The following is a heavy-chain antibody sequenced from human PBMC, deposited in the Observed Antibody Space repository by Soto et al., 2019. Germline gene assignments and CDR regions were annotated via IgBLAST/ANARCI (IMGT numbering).Heavy chain of an antibody. CDR2: TYYRSMRYN. D-gene: IGHD6-13*01. Sequence: SQTLSLSCAISGDSVYINSASCNSIRQSRSSGLEWLGMTYYRSMRYNDYAVSVKGRITNIPDTSKNQFSLQLISVQTKDTAVDYCASDALYSSSWYIEGCCYYCGMDVWGQGTTVTVSS. J-gene: IGHJ6*02. V-gene: IGHV6-1*01. CDR3: ASDALYSSSWYIEGCCYYCGMDV. CDR1: GDSVYINSAS.